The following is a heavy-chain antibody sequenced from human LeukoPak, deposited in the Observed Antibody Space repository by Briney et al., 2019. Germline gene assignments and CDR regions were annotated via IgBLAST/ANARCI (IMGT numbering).Heavy chain of an antibody. Sequence: KPSETLSLTCTVSGGSISSYYWSWIRQPPGKGLEWIGYIYYSGSTNYNPSLKSRVTISVDTSKNQFSLKLSSVTAADTAVYYCARDEGHYYGSGSYGWFDPWGQGTLVTVSS. J-gene: IGHJ5*02. CDR1: GGSISSYY. CDR2: IYYSGST. CDR3: ARDEGHYYGSGSYGWFDP. D-gene: IGHD3-10*01. V-gene: IGHV4-59*01.